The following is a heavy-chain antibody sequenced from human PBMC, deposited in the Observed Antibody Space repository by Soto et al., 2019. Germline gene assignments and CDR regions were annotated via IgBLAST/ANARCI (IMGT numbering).Heavy chain of an antibody. J-gene: IGHJ4*02. Sequence: GGSLRLSCAASGFTFSSYAMSWVRQAPGKGLEWVSAISGSGGSTYYADSVKGRFTISRDNSKNTLYLQMNSLRAEDPAVYYCAKDRWLAPRAFFDYWGQGTLVTVSS. V-gene: IGHV3-23*01. CDR1: GFTFSSYA. CDR3: AKDRWLAPRAFFDY. D-gene: IGHD6-19*01. CDR2: ISGSGGST.